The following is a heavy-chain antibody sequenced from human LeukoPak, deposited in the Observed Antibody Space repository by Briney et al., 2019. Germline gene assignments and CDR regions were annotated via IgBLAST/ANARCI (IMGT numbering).Heavy chain of an antibody. D-gene: IGHD5-18*01. V-gene: IGHV3-23*01. CDR2: ISGSGGST. CDR1: GFTFSSYA. CDR3: AKEKGYSGDPLDY. Sequence: TGGSLRLSCAASGFTFSSYAMSWVRQAPGKGLEWVSAISGSGGSTYYADSVKGRFTISRDNSKNTLYLQMNSPRAEDTAVYYYAKEKGYSGDPLDYWGQGTLVTVSS. J-gene: IGHJ4*02.